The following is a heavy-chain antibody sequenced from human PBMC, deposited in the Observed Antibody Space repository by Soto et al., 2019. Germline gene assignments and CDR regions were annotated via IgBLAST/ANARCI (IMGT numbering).Heavy chain of an antibody. Sequence: LRLSCAASGFTFSSYAMSWVRQAPGKGLEWVSAISGSGGSTYYADSVKGRFTISRDNSKNTLYLQMNSLRAEDTAVYYCAKDSVVATTTFDYWGQGTLVTVSS. V-gene: IGHV3-23*01. J-gene: IGHJ4*02. CDR3: AKDSVVATTTFDY. CDR2: ISGSGGST. D-gene: IGHD5-12*01. CDR1: GFTFSSYA.